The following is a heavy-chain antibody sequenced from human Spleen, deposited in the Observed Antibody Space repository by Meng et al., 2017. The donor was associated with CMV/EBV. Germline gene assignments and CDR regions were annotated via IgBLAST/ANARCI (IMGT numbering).Heavy chain of an antibody. J-gene: IGHJ4*02. D-gene: IGHD3-10*01. CDR3: ARVRGAIPTDY. V-gene: IGHV4-4*02. CDR1: GGSISSNNW. Sequence: TCAVSGGSISSNNWWSWVRQPPGKGLEWVGEIYHSGSTNYNPSLKSRVTISVDKSKNQFSLNLSSVTAADTAVYYCARVRGAIPTDYWGQGTLVTVSS. CDR2: IYHSGST.